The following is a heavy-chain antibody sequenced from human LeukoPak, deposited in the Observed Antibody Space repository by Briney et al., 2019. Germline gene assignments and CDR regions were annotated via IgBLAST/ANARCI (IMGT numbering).Heavy chain of an antibody. J-gene: IGHJ4*02. CDR1: GFTFSSYW. Sequence: GGSLRLSCAASGFTFSSYWMSWVRQAPGKGLEWVANIKQDGSEKNYVESVKGRFTISRDNSKNTLYLQMNRLRTEDTAVYYCARAGPSSSWHQFDYWGQGTLVTVSS. CDR3: ARAGPSSSWHQFDY. D-gene: IGHD6-13*01. CDR2: IKQDGSEK. V-gene: IGHV3-7*01.